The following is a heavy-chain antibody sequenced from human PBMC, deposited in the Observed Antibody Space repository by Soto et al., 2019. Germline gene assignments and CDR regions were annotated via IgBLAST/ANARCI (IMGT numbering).Heavy chain of an antibody. J-gene: IGHJ3*02. D-gene: IGHD1-7*01. V-gene: IGHV3-48*02. CDR2: IWYNSSNK. CDR1: GFTFSSYG. CDR3: ARENWNYVAFDI. Sequence: GWSLRLSCAACGFTFSSYGMHGVCQAPGKGLEWVSYIWYNSSNKYYADSVKGRFSISRDNAKNSLYLQMNSLRDEDTAVYYCARENWNYVAFDIWGQGTMVTVSS.